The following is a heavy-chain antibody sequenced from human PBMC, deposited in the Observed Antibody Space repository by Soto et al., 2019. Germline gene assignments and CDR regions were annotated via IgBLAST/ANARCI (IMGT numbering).Heavy chain of an antibody. CDR1: GFTFSTYS. Sequence: QLVESGGGQVKPGGSLRLSCAASGFTFSTYSMNWVRQAPGRGLEWVSSISSTSRYIYYADSVRGRFTISRDNAKNSLYLQMNSLRAEDTAVYYCATPPRGPERKPENYWGQGTLVTVSA. CDR2: ISSTSRYI. J-gene: IGHJ4*02. CDR3: ATPPRGPERKPENY. V-gene: IGHV3-21*01.